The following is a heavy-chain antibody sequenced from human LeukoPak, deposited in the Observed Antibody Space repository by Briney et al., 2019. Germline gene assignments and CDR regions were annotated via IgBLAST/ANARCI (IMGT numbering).Heavy chain of an antibody. CDR1: GGSISSSSYY. V-gene: IGHV4-39*01. CDR3: AGRLRSSALFDY. D-gene: IGHD6-19*01. J-gene: IGHJ4*02. CDR2: ISYSGST. Sequence: SETLSLTCTVSGGSISSSSYYWGWIRQPPGKGLEWIGSISYSGSTYYNPSLKSRVTISVDTSKNQFSLKLSSVTAADTAVYYCAGRLRSSALFDYGGQGTLVTVSS.